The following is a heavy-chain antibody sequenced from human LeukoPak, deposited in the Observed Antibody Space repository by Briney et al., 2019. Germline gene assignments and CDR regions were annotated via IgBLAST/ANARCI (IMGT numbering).Heavy chain of an antibody. Sequence: SETLSLTCTVSGGPIDHMNYYWGWIRRAPGKGLEWIGSIYYSGSTYYDPSLKSRVTMLIDTSKNQFSLNLNSVTAADTAVYFCARASGRYFDWLQGPFDYWGQGSLVTVSS. CDR2: IYYSGST. V-gene: IGHV4-39*07. CDR1: GGPIDHMNYY. J-gene: IGHJ4*02. CDR3: ARASGRYFDWLQGPFDY. D-gene: IGHD3-9*01.